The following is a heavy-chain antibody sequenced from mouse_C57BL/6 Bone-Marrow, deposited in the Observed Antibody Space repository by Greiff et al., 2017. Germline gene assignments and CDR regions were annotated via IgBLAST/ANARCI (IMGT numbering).Heavy chain of an antibody. V-gene: IGHV1-74*01. J-gene: IGHJ2*01. D-gene: IGHD1-1*01. CDR2: IHPTDSDT. Sequence: QVQLQQPGAELVKPGASVKVSCKASGYTFTSYWMHWVKQRPGQGLEWIGRIHPTDSDTTYNQKFKGKATLTVDKSSSTAYMQLSSLTSEDSAVYYGAMKIYYGSSVFDYWGQGTTLTVSS. CDR1: GYTFTSYW. CDR3: AMKIYYGSSVFDY.